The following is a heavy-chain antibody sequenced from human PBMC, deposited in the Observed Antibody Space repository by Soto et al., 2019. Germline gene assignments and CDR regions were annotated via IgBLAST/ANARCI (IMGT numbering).Heavy chain of an antibody. CDR2: IRTKANSYAT. CDR3: TRLEGGSAGGYKYYGMDV. D-gene: IGHD6-25*01. Sequence: GSLGLACAASGFTFSDSAMHGVRQASGKGLEWVGRIRTKANSYATAYAASMKGRFTISRDDSKNTAYLQMNSLEPEDTAVYYCTRLEGGSAGGYKYYGMDVWGQGTKVTVYS. V-gene: IGHV3-73*01. CDR1: GFTFSDSA. J-gene: IGHJ6*02.